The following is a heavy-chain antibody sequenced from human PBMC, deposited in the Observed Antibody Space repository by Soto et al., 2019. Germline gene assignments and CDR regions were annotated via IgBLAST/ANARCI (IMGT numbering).Heavy chain of an antibody. D-gene: IGHD3-22*01. CDR2: IFPSDSDT. CDR3: DRKANSGYFNWFDP. J-gene: IGHJ5*02. Sequence: PGESLKISCRTSGYKFTSSWIAWVRQMPGKGLEWMGIIFPSDSDTRYSPSFQGQVTISADRSTSTVFLQWASLKASATAVYFCDRKANSGYFNWFDPWGQGTLVTVSS. V-gene: IGHV5-51*01. CDR1: GYKFTSSW.